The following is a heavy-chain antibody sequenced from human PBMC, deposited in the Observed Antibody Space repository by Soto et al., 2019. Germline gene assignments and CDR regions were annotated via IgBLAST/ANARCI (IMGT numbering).Heavy chain of an antibody. CDR1: GYSFTSYW. V-gene: IGHV5-51*01. D-gene: IGHD3-22*01. J-gene: IGHJ4*02. CDR2: IYPGDSDI. CDR3: ARSSYYDNGGYYFYYFDY. Sequence: KMSWRGSGYSFTSYWIGWVRQMPGKGLEWMGCIYPGDSDIRYSPSFQGQVTISADKSLSTAYLQWSSLEASDTAMYYCARSSYYDNGGYYFYYFDYWGQGTQVTVSS.